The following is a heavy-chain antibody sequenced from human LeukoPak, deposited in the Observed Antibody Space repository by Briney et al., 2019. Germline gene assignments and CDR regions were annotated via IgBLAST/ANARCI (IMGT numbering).Heavy chain of an antibody. CDR1: GFTFSTDD. CDR3: GRRGGWDRRGDFDI. V-gene: IGHV3-23*01. D-gene: IGHD3-10*01. J-gene: IGHJ3*02. CDR2: ISTTGGAT. Sequence: GGSLRLSCAASGFTFSTDDINWIRLAPGKGLEWVSSISTTGGATYYADSVKGRFTISRDNSKNTLYLQMNSRLPEDTAVNYGGRRGGWDRRGDFDIWGQGTMVTVSS.